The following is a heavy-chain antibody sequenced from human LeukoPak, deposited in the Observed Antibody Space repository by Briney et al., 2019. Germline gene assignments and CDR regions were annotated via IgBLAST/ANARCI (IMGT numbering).Heavy chain of an antibody. CDR1: GYTFTGYY. J-gene: IGHJ3*02. V-gene: IGHV1-2*02. D-gene: IGHD6-6*01. Sequence: GASVKVSCKASGYTFTGYYMHWVRQAPGQGLEWMGWINPNSGGTNYAQKFQGRVTMTRDTSISTAYMELSRLRSDDTAVYYCARACWDPYSSSFVDIWGQGTMVTVSS. CDR2: INPNSGGT. CDR3: ARACWDPYSSSFVDI.